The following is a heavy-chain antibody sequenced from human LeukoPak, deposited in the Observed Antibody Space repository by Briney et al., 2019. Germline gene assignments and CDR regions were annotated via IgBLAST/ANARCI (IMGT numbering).Heavy chain of an antibody. D-gene: IGHD6-13*01. CDR3: AKGRCGDSSCWYFDA. CDR1: GFNFKLSA. J-gene: IGHJ4*02. CDR2: ISGSGSRGSGIIGGNT. Sequence: GGSLRLSCAASGFNFKLSAMSWGRQAPGKGLEWVALISGSGSRGSGIIGGNTYYADSVKGRFTISRDDSQNTVYLQMYSVRAEDTAIYFCAKGRCGDSSCWYFDAWAKGTRVTVSS. V-gene: IGHV3-23*01.